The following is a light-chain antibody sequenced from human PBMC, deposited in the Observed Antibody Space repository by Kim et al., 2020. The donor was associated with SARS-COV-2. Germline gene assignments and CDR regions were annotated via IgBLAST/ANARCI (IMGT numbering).Light chain of an antibody. J-gene: IGKJ2*01. CDR3: QQYGSSPYT. V-gene: IGKV3-20*01. Sequence: LSPGERATVSCRASQSVSSSYLAWYQQKPGQAPRLLNYGASSRATGIPDRFSGSGSGTDFTLTISRLEPEDFAVYYCQQYGSSPYTFGQGTKLEI. CDR1: QSVSSSY. CDR2: GAS.